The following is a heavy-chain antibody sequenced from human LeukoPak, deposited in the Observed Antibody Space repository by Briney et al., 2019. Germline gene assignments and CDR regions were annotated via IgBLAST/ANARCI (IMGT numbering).Heavy chain of an antibody. V-gene: IGHV4-34*01. CDR3: ARPFTWHGAFDI. CDR2: INHSGST. D-gene: IGHD2/OR15-2a*01. CDR1: GGSFSGYY. J-gene: IGHJ3*02. Sequence: ETLSLTCAVYGGSFSGYYWSWIRQPPGKGLEWIGEINHSGSTNYNPSLKSRVTISVDTSKNQFSLKLSSVTAADTAVYYCARPFTWHGAFDIWGQGTMVTVSS.